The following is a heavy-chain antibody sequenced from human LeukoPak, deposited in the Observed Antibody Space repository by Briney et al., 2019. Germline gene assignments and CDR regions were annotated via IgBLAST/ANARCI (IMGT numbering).Heavy chain of an antibody. CDR3: ATPLDYYDSSGYHQGGD. D-gene: IGHD3-22*01. Sequence: PGGSLRLSCAASGFTFSRYWMTWVRQAPGKGLEWVANIKQDGSKKNYVDSVKGRFTISRDNAKNSLYPQMNSLRAEDTAVYYCATPLDYYDSSGYHQGGDWGQGTLVTVSS. J-gene: IGHJ4*02. V-gene: IGHV3-7*03. CDR2: IKQDGSKK. CDR1: GFTFSRYW.